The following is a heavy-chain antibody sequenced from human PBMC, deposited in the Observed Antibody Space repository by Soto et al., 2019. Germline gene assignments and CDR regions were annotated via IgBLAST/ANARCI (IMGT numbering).Heavy chain of an antibody. V-gene: IGHV4-39*01. CDR3: GVAGYCSGGSCYRPHYYYYYYMDV. J-gene: IGHJ6*03. D-gene: IGHD2-15*01. CDR2: TYYSGST. CDR1: GGSISSSSYY. Sequence: PSETLSLTCTVSGGSISSSSYYWGWIRQPPGKGLEWIGSTYYSGSTYYNPSLKSRVTISVDTSKNQFSLKLSSVTAADTAVYYCGVAGYCSGGSCYRPHYYYYYYMDVWGKGTTVTVSS.